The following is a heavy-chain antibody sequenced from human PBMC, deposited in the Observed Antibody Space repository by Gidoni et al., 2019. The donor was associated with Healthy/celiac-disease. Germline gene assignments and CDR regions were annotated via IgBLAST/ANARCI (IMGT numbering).Heavy chain of an antibody. CDR1: GGSISSYY. V-gene: IGHV4-59*01. CDR2: IYYSGST. CDR3: ARVGPYYDFWSVYFPDYYYYYGMDV. Sequence: QVQLQESGPGLVKPSETLSLTSTVSGGSISSYYWCWIRQPPGKGLEWIGYIYYSGSTNYNPSLKRRVTISVATSKHQFPLKLSSVTAADTAVYYCARVGPYYDFWSVYFPDYYYYYGMDVWGQGTTVTVSS. D-gene: IGHD3-3*01. J-gene: IGHJ6*02.